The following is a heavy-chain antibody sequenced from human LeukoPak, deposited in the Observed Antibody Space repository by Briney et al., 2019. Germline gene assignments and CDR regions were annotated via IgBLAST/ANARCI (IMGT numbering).Heavy chain of an antibody. D-gene: IGHD2-2*01. CDR3: ARAGLSLPAAIHDWFDP. CDR1: GGSISSGGYS. J-gene: IGHJ5*02. CDR2: IYHSGST. V-gene: IGHV4-30-2*01. Sequence: SETLSLTCAVSGGSISSGGYSWSWIRQPPGKGLEWIGYIYHSGSTYYNPSLKSRVTILVDRSKNQFSLMLSSVTAADTAVYYCARAGLSLPAAIHDWFDPWGQGTLVTVSS.